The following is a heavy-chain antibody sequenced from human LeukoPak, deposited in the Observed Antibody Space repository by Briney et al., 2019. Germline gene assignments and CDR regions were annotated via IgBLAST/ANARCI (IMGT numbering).Heavy chain of an antibody. J-gene: IGHJ6*02. D-gene: IGHD4-17*01. V-gene: IGHV3-30*18. Sequence: PGRSLRLSCAASGFTFSSYGMHWVRQAPGKGLEWVAVISYDGSNKYYADSVKGRFTISRDNSKSTLYLQMNSLRAEDTAVYYCAKDNDYGDFSRLGGMDVWGQGTTVTVSS. CDR3: AKDNDYGDFSRLGGMDV. CDR1: GFTFSSYG. CDR2: ISYDGSNK.